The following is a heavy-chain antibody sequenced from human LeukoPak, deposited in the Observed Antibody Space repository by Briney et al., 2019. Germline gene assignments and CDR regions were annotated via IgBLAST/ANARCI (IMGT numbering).Heavy chain of an antibody. D-gene: IGHD3-22*01. V-gene: IGHV3-48*04. J-gene: IGHJ4*02. CDR3: AKGTGEGGADYYYDSSGYPTY. CDR2: ITSSSSTK. Sequence: GGSLRLSCAASGFVISRYSLNWVRQAPGKGLEWLSYITSSSSTKYYADSVKGRFTISRDNAKNSLYLQMNSLRAEDTAVYYCAKGTGEGGADYYYDSSGYPTYWGQGTLVTVSS. CDR1: GFVISRYS.